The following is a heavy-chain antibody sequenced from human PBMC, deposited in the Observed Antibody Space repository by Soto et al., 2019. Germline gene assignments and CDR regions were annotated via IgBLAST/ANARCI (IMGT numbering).Heavy chain of an antibody. J-gene: IGHJ4*02. V-gene: IGHV4-31*03. CDR3: ARGLSAATGVTCYFDY. CDR2: IYSSGNT. Sequence: SETLSLTCTVSGGSISSSDYYWSWIRQPPGKGLEWIGYIYSSGNTYYNPSLKSRLTISVDTSKNQFSLKLNSVTAADTALYYCARGLSAATGVTCYFDYWGQGTLVTVSS. CDR1: GGSISSSDYY. D-gene: IGHD6-25*01.